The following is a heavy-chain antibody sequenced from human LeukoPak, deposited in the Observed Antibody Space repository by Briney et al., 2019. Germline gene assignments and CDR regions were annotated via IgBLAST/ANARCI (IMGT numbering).Heavy chain of an antibody. CDR3: AISIAARAGWFDP. D-gene: IGHD6-6*01. Sequence: HPGGSLRPSCAASGFTVSSNSMSWVRQAPGKGLEWVSLIYSGGGTYYADSVKGRFTISRDNSKNTLYLQMNSLRAEDTAVYYCAISIAARAGWFDPWGQGTLVTVSS. V-gene: IGHV3-53*01. J-gene: IGHJ5*02. CDR1: GFTVSSNS. CDR2: IYSGGGT.